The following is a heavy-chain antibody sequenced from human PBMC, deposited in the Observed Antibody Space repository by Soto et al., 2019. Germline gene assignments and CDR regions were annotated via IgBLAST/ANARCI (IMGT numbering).Heavy chain of an antibody. J-gene: IGHJ4*02. Sequence: SETLSLTCTVSGGSISSYYWSWIRQPPGKGLEWIGYIYYSGSTNYNPSLKSRVTISVDTSKNQFSLKLSSVTAADTAVYYCARLGGSDYWGQGTLVTVSS. CDR1: GGSISSYY. CDR3: ARLGGSDY. CDR2: IYYSGST. D-gene: IGHD3-16*01. V-gene: IGHV4-59*01.